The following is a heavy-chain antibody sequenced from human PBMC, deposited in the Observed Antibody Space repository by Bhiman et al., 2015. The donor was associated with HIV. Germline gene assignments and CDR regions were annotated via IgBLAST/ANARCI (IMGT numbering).Heavy chain of an antibody. CDR3: ARGSSSALSAERFDP. Sequence: EVQLLESGGGLVQPGGSLRLSCAASGFTFSSYAMSWVRQAPEKGLEWVSAISGSGGSTYFADSVKGRFTISRDNAKNSLYLQMNSLRAEDTAVYYCARGSSSALSAERFDPWGQGTLVTVSS. J-gene: IGHJ5*02. CDR2: ISGSGGST. CDR1: GFTFSSYA. V-gene: IGHV3-23*01. D-gene: IGHD6-6*01.